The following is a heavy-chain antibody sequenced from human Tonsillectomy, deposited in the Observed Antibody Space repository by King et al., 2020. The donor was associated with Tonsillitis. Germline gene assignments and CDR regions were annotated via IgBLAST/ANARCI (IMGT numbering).Heavy chain of an antibody. CDR2: ISCSGGST. V-gene: IGHV3-23*04. D-gene: IGHD6-6*01. Sequence: VQLVESGGGLVQPGGSLRLSCAASGFTFSSYAMSWVRQAPGKGLDWVSAISCSGGSTYYADSVKGRFTISSDNSKNTLYLQMNSLRAEDTAVYYCAKGLEDGSSFDYWGQGTLVTVSS. J-gene: IGHJ4*02. CDR3: AKGLEDGSSFDY. CDR1: GFTFSSYA.